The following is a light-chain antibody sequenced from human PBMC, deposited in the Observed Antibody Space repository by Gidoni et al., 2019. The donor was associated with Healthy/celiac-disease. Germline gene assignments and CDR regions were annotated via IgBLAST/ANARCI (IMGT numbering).Light chain of an antibody. CDR3: QQYNSYSWT. CDR2: DAS. V-gene: IGKV1-5*01. J-gene: IGKJ1*01. CDR1: QSISSW. Sequence: DIDMTTSQSPLSASVGDRVTITCRASQSISSWLAWYQQKPGKAPKLLIYDASSLESGVPSRFSGSGSGTEFTLTISSLQPDDFATYYCQQYNSYSWTFGQGTKVEIK.